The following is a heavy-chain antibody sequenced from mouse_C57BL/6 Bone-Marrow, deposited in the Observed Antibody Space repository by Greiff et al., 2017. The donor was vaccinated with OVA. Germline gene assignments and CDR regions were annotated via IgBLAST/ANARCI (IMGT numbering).Heavy chain of an antibody. J-gene: IGHJ4*01. V-gene: IGHV5-6*01. Sequence: EVQLVESGGDLVKPGGSLKLSCAASGFTFSSYGMSWVRQTPDKRLEWVATISSGGSYTYYPDSVKGRFTISRDNAKNTLYLQMSSLKSEDTAMYYCARQELNAMDYWGQGTSVTVSS. CDR2: ISSGGSYT. CDR1: GFTFSSYG. CDR3: ARQELNAMDY.